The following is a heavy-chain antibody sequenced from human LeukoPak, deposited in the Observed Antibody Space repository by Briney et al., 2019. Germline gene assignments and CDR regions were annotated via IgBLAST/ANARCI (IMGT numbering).Heavy chain of an antibody. J-gene: IGHJ3*02. Sequence: PSETLSLTCTVSGGSISSYYWSWIRQPPGKGLEWIGYIYISGSTNYNPALKSRVTISVDTSKNQFSLKLSSVTAADTAVYYCARHEDGYCSSISCYLDAFDIWGQGTMVTVSS. V-gene: IGHV4-4*09. CDR1: GGSISSYY. CDR2: IYISGST. D-gene: IGHD2-2*03. CDR3: ARHEDGYCSSISCYLDAFDI.